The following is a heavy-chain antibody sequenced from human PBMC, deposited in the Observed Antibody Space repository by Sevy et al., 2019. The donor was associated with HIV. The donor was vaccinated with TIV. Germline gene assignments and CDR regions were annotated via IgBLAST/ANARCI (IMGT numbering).Heavy chain of an antibody. CDR2: IYHTGNT. Sequence: SETLSLTCSVSGDSMSSGIYSWNWIRQPPGKGLEWIGYIYHTGNTYYNPSLRSRVTISVETSKNHFSLKLTSVTAADTAVYYCARDSGDYPYYFDHWGQGTLVTVSS. CDR1: GDSMSSGIYS. V-gene: IGHV4-30-2*01. D-gene: IGHD2-21*02. J-gene: IGHJ4*02. CDR3: ARDSGDYPYYFDH.